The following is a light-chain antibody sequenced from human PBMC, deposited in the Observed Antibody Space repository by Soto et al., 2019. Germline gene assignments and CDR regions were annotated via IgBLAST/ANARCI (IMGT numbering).Light chain of an antibody. CDR2: SVS. Sequence: QSVLTQPASMSRTPGQSITISCSGTSSDIGAYDHVAWFQQFPGKTPKLVIYSVSNRPSGVSYRFSGSKSGNTASLTISGLQADDEADYYCISYTVSRSYVFGPGTKVTVL. CDR3: ISYTVSRSYV. V-gene: IGLV2-14*01. J-gene: IGLJ1*01. CDR1: SSDIGAYDH.